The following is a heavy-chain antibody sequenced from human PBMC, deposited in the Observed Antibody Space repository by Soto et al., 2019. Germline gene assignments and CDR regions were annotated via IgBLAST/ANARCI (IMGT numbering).Heavy chain of an antibody. J-gene: IGHJ4*02. CDR3: ARPPFPGCINAVCYPFDY. V-gene: IGHV1-46*01. CDR2: INPSGGST. D-gene: IGHD2-8*01. CDR1: GYTFTDYY. Sequence: QVQLVQSGAEVKKPGASVKVSCKASGYTFTDYYIHWVRQAPGQGLEWRGMINPSGGSTDYAQKFRDRVTMTRDTSTGTVYMELSSLRSEDTAVYYCARPPFPGCINAVCYPFDYWGQGPLVTVSS.